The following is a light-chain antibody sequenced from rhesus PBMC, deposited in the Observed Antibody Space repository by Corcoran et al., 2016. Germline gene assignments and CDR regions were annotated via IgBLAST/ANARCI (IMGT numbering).Light chain of an antibody. CDR3: QQHNSYPLT. CDR2: AAS. CDR1: QGISSY. Sequence: DIQMTQSPSSLSASVGDRVTITCRASQGISSYLAWYQQKPGKSPKLLIYAASTLKSGVPSRFRGSGSGTDFTLTLSRLQPENFATYYCQQHNSYPLTFGPGTKLDIK. J-gene: IGKJ3*01. V-gene: IGKV1-25*01.